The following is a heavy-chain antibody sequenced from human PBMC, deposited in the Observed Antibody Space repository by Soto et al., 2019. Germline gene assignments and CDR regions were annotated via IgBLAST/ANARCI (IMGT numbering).Heavy chain of an antibody. Sequence: GASVKVSCKVSGYTLTELSMHWVRQAPGKGPEWMGGFDPEDGETIYAQKFQGRVTMTEDTSTDTAYMELSSLRSEDTAVYYCAGRYCSSTSCFYYFDYWGQGTLVTVSS. CDR1: GYTLTELS. CDR2: FDPEDGET. V-gene: IGHV1-24*01. D-gene: IGHD2-2*01. CDR3: AGRYCSSTSCFYYFDY. J-gene: IGHJ4*02.